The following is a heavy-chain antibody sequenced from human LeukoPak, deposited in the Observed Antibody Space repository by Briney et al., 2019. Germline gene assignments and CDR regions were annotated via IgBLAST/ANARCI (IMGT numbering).Heavy chain of an antibody. CDR1: GYTFTTYG. CDR2: IDTVNGNT. V-gene: IGHV1-3*04. CDR3: ARDRLGRGELSPPDH. Sequence: GASVKVSCKASGYTFTTYGLHWERQAPGQRLEWLGWIDTVNGNTRYSQNFQGRVTITRDTSAETAYMELTSLRSEDTALYYCARDRLGRGELSPPDHWGQGTLDTVSS. D-gene: IGHD3-16*02. J-gene: IGHJ5*02.